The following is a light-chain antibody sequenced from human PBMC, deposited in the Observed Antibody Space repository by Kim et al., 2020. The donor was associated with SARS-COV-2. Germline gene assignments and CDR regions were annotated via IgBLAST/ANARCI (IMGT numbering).Light chain of an antibody. CDR1: SSDVGGYNF. J-gene: IGLJ3*02. V-gene: IGLV2-14*01. Sequence: QSALTQPASVSGSPGQSITISCTGTSSDVGGYNFVSWYQQHPGKAPKFMIFDVSKRPSGVSNRFSGSKSGNTASLTISGLQPEDEADYYCSSYAGSSTWVFGGGTQLTVL. CDR2: DVS. CDR3: SSYAGSSTWV.